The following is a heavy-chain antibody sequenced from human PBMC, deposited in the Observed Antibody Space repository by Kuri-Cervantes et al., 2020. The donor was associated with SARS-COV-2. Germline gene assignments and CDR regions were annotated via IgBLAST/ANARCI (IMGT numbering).Heavy chain of an antibody. D-gene: IGHD3-22*01. Sequence: GSLRLSCTVSGYSTSSGYYWGWIRQPPGKGLEWIGCIYHSGSTYYNPSLKSRVTISVDTSKNQSSLKLSSVTAADTAVYYCARVVTNPLDYDSSGSTFDPWGQGTMVTVSS. V-gene: IGHV4-38-2*02. J-gene: IGHJ5*02. CDR3: ARVVTNPLDYDSSGSTFDP. CDR2: IYHSGST. CDR1: GYSTSSGYY.